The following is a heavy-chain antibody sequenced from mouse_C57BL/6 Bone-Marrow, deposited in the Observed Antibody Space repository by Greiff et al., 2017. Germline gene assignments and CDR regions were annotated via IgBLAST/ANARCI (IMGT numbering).Heavy chain of an antibody. CDR2: INPYNGGT. CDR3: ARGGYYYGSSYYAMDY. CDR1: GYTFTDYY. J-gene: IGHJ4*01. Sequence: EVQLQESGPVLVKPGASVKMSCKASGYTFTDYYMNWVKQSHGKSLEWIGVINPYNGGTSYNQKFKGKATLTVDKSSSTAYMELNSLTSEDSAVYYCARGGYYYGSSYYAMDYWGQGTSVTVSS. D-gene: IGHD1-1*01. V-gene: IGHV1-19*01.